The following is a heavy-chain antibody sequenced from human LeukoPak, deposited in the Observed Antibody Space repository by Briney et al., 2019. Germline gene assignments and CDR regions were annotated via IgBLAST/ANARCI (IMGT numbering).Heavy chain of an antibody. D-gene: IGHD3-9*01. CDR1: GGTFSSYA. CDR2: IIPIFGTA. CDR3: ASSVYFDWLLNY. J-gene: IGHJ4*02. Sequence: SVKVSCKASGGTFSSYAISWVRQAPGQGLEWMGGIIPIFGTANYAQRFQGRVTITADESTSTAYMELSSLRSEDTAVYYCASSVYFDWLLNYWGQGTLVTVSS. V-gene: IGHV1-69*13.